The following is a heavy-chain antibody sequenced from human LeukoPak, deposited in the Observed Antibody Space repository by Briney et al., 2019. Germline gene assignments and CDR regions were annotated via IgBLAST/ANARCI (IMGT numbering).Heavy chain of an antibody. Sequence: GEPLKISCKGSGYSFTSYWIGWVRRMHGKGLEWLGTIYPGDSDTRYSPSFQGQVTISADKSISTAYLQWSSLKASDTAMYYCARQGVCSSTSCYFAFDIWGQGTMVTVSS. J-gene: IGHJ3*02. V-gene: IGHV5-51*01. CDR1: GYSFTSYW. CDR3: ARQGVCSSTSCYFAFDI. D-gene: IGHD2-2*01. CDR2: IYPGDSDT.